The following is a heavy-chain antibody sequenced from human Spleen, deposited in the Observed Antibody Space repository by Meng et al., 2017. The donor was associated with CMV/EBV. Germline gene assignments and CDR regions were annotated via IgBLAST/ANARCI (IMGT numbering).Heavy chain of an antibody. D-gene: IGHD2-2*01. V-gene: IGHV1-18*04. CDR3: ARVLPAANADYYGMDV. J-gene: IGHJ6*02. Sequence: ASVKVSCKASGYTFTTYAISWVRQAPGQGLQWMGWISAYNGDTNYAQNVQDRVTMTTDISTSTAYMELRSLRSDDTAVYYCARVLPAANADYYGMDVWGQGTTVTVSS. CDR1: GYTFTTYA. CDR2: ISAYNGDT.